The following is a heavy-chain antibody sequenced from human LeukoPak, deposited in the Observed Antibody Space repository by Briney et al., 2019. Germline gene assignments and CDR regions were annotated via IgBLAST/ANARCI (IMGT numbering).Heavy chain of an antibody. CDR2: IKQDGSEK. Sequence: GGSLRLSCAASGFTFSNYWMSWVRQAPGKGLEWVANIKQDGSEKYYVDSVKGRFTVSRDNAKNSLYLQMNSLRAEDTAVYYCASEPRVNYYDSSGYPYYYYYYMDVWGKGTTVTVSS. CDR3: ASEPRVNYYDSSGYPYYYYYYMDV. D-gene: IGHD3-22*01. V-gene: IGHV3-7*01. CDR1: GFTFSNYW. J-gene: IGHJ6*03.